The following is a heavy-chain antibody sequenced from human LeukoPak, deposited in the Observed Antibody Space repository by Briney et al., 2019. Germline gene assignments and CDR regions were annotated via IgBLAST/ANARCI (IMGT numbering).Heavy chain of an antibody. CDR3: AGAEHTGTPYY. J-gene: IGHJ4*02. CDR1: LGTFSSYT. CDR2: IIPIFGTA. Sequence: SSVNVSYKPSLGTFSSYTIICVRHDTGKGLEWMGGIIPIFGTANYAQKFQGRVTMTTDESTSTAYMELSSLRSEDTAVYYCAGAEHTGTPYYWGQGTLVTVSS. V-gene: IGHV1-69*05. D-gene: IGHD1-7*01.